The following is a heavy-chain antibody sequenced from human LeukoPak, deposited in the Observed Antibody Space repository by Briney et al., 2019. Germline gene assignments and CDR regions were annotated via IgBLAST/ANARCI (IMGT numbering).Heavy chain of an antibody. Sequence: GGSLRLSCAASGFTGSSNYMSWVRQAPGKGLEWVSVIYGGGSTYYADSVKGRFTISRDTPKNTLYLQMNSLRVEDTAVYYCASWPVGWYGEDSWGQGTLVTVSS. V-gene: IGHV3-53*01. D-gene: IGHD6-19*01. J-gene: IGHJ4*02. CDR2: IYGGGST. CDR3: ASWPVGWYGEDS. CDR1: GFTGSSNY.